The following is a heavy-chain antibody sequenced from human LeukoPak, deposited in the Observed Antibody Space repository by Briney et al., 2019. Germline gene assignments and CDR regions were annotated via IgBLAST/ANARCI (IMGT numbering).Heavy chain of an antibody. D-gene: IGHD3-22*01. J-gene: IGHJ1*01. CDR2: IKSKTDGGTT. CDR1: GFTFSNAW. Sequence: PGGSLRLSCAASGFTFSNAWMSWVRQAPGKGLEWVGRIKSKTDGGTTDYAAPVKGRFTISRGDSKNTLYLQMNSLKTEDTAVYYCTTAYYYDSSGRLYVEVQHWGQGTLVTVSS. CDR3: TTAYYYDSSGRLYVEVQH. V-gene: IGHV3-15*01.